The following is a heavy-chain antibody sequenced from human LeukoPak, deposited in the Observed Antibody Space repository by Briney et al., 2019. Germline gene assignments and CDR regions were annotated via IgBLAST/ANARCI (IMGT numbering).Heavy chain of an antibody. CDR1: GYTFTSYW. Sequence: GESLKISCKGSGYTFTSYWIAWVRQMPGKGLEWMGIIYPGDSATKYSPSFQGQVTISAAKSIGTAYLQWSSLKPSDTAIYYCARQNKGSGWYVGAFDVWGHGTLVTVSS. CDR3: ARQNKGSGWYVGAFDV. D-gene: IGHD6-19*01. CDR2: IYPGDSAT. J-gene: IGHJ3*01. V-gene: IGHV5-51*01.